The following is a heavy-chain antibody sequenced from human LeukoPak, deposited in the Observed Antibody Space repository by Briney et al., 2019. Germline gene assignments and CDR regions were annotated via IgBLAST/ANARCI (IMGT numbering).Heavy chain of an antibody. V-gene: IGHV3-23*01. D-gene: IGHD3-22*01. CDR3: AKVAEYYYDSSGYDYYYYYIDV. Sequence: GGSLRLSCAASGFTFSSYAMSWVRQAPGKGLEWVSTISGSGRSTDYADSVKGRFTISRDNSKSTLYVQMNSLRAEDTAVYYCAKVAEYYYDSSGYDYYYYYIDVWGKGTTVTVSS. CDR2: ISGSGRST. CDR1: GFTFSSYA. J-gene: IGHJ6*03.